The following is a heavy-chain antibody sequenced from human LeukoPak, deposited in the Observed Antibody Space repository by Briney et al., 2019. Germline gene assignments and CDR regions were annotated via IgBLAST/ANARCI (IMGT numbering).Heavy chain of an antibody. J-gene: IGHJ3*02. CDR1: GFTFSSYS. CDR3: ARIHSNYPFDI. CDR2: ISSSSSYI. V-gene: IGHV3-21*01. D-gene: IGHD4-11*01. Sequence: PGGSLRLSCAASGFTFSSYSMNWVRQAPAKGLEWVSSISSSSSYIYYADSVKGRFTISRDNAKNSLYLQMNSLRAEDTAVYYCARIHSNYPFDIWGQGTMVTVSS.